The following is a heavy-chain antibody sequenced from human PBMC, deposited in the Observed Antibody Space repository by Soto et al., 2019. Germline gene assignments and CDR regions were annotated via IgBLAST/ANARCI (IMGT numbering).Heavy chain of an antibody. J-gene: IGHJ3*02. CDR3: AKDRITMIVDI. V-gene: IGHV3-30*18. CDR1: GFTFDSCG. CDR2: ISYDGSNK. Sequence: GGSLRLSCVASGFTFDSCGMNWVRQAPGKGLEWVAVISYDGSNKYYADSVKGRFTISRDNSKNTLYLQMNSLRAEDTAVYYCAKDRITMIVDIWGQGTMVTVSS. D-gene: IGHD3-22*01.